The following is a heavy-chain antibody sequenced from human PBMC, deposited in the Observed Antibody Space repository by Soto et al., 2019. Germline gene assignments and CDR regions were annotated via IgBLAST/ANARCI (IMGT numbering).Heavy chain of an antibody. CDR1: GGTFSSYA. J-gene: IGHJ4*02. Sequence: SVKVSCKASGGTFSSYAISWVRQAPGQGLEWMGGIIPIFGTANYAQKFQGRVTITADESTSTAYMELSSLRSEDTAVYYCATEYSSSYRYALAIWGQRALVTVSS. D-gene: IGHD6-6*01. CDR2: IIPIFGTA. CDR3: ATEYSSSYRYALAI. V-gene: IGHV1-69*13.